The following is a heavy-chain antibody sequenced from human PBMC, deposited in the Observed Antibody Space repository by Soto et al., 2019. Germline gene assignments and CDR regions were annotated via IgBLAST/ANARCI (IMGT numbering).Heavy chain of an antibody. CDR3: ARGLRGYSNYSWFDP. V-gene: IGHV4-31*03. CDR1: GGSISSGGYY. Sequence: SETLSLTCTVSGGSISSGGYYWSWIRQHPGKGLEWIGYIYYSGSTYYNPSLKSRVTISVDTSKNQFSLKLSSVTAADTAVYYCARGLRGYSNYSWFDPWGQGTLVTVSS. D-gene: IGHD4-4*01. CDR2: IYYSGST. J-gene: IGHJ5*02.